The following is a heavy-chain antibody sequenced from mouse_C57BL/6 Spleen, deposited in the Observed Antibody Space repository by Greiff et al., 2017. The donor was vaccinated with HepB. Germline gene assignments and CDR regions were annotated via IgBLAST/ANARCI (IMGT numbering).Heavy chain of an antibody. J-gene: IGHJ2*01. CDR3: ARKEGSYYFFDY. Sequence: QVQLQQPGAELVRPGSSVKLSCTASGYTFTSYCMDWVKQRPGQGLEWIGNIYPSDSETHYNQKFKDKATLTVDKSSSTAYMQLSSLTSEDSAVYYGARKEGSYYFFDYWGQGTTLTVSS. V-gene: IGHV1-61*01. CDR1: GYTFTSYC. CDR2: IYPSDSET. D-gene: IGHD2-12*01.